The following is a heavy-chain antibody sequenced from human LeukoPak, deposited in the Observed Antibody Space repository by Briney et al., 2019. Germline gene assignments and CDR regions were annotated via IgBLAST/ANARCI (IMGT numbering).Heavy chain of an antibody. CDR3: ATPGGYDILTGRPEGDWFDP. Sequence: ASVKVSCKASGYTFTGYYMHWVRQAPGQGLEWMGRINPNSGGTNYVQKFQGRVTMTRDPSTSTAYMELSRLRSDDTAVYYCATPGGYDILTGRPEGDWFDPWGQGTLVTVSS. D-gene: IGHD3-9*01. V-gene: IGHV1-2*06. CDR2: INPNSGGT. CDR1: GYTFTGYY. J-gene: IGHJ5*02.